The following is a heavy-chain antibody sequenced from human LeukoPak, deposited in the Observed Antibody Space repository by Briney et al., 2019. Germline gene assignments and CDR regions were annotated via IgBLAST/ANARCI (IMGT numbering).Heavy chain of an antibody. D-gene: IGHD3-22*01. J-gene: IGHJ4*02. CDR1: GGSISSGSYY. V-gene: IGHV4-61*02. CDR3: ARSYYYDSSGYYYGSDY. CDR2: IYTSGST. Sequence: SETLSLTCTVSGGSISSGSYYWSWIRQPAGKGLEWIGRIYTSGSTNHNPSLKSRVTISVDTSKNQFSLKLSSVTAADTAVYYCARSYYYDSSGYYYGSDYWGQGTLVTVSS.